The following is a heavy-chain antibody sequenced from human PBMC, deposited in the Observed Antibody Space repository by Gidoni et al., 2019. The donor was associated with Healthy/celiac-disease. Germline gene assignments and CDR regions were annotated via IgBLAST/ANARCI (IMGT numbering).Heavy chain of an antibody. CDR1: GGSFSGYY. J-gene: IGHJ5*02. V-gene: IGHV4-34*01. D-gene: IGHD2-15*01. CDR3: ASIGQRKNCSGGSCRAIMWFDP. CDR2: INHSGST. Sequence: QVQLQQWGAGLLKPSETLSLPCAVSGGSFSGYYWRWIRQPPGKGLEWIGEINHSGSTNYNPSLKSRVTISVDTSKNQFSLKLSSVTAADTAVYYCASIGQRKNCSGGSCRAIMWFDPWGQGTLVTVSS.